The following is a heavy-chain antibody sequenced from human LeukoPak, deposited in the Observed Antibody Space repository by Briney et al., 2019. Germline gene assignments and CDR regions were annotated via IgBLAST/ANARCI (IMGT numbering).Heavy chain of an antibody. CDR1: GYTFTGYY. Sequence: ASVKVSCKASGYTFTGYYMHWVRQAPGQGLEWMGSINPISGDTNYAQKFQGGVTMTRDTSISTAYMELSRMRSDDTAVYYCAIGVDLYSNYFDYWGQGTPVTVSS. V-gene: IGHV1-2*02. CDR3: AIGVDLYSNYFDY. D-gene: IGHD4-11*01. J-gene: IGHJ4*02. CDR2: INPISGDT.